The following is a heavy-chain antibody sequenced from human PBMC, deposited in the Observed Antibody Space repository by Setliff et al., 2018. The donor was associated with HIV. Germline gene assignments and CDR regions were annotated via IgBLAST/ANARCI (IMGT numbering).Heavy chain of an antibody. D-gene: IGHD1-26*01. CDR1: GYNFTNYG. CDR2: IGTYSGNT. CDR3: ARPVGGTGFDP. V-gene: IGHV1-18*01. Sequence: ASVKVSCKASGYNFTNYGIGWVRQAPGQGLEYLGWIGTYSGNTDYSQRFQGRVTITRDTSASTAYLELSSLRSEDTAVYYCARPVGGTGFDPWGQGTLVTVSS. J-gene: IGHJ5*02.